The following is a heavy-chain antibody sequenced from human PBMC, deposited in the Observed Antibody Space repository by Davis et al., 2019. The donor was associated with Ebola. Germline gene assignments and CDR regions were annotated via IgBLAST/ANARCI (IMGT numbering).Heavy chain of an antibody. J-gene: IGHJ6*02. CDR2: ISGDGGST. Sequence: GESLKISCAAPGFTFDDYAMHWVRQAPGKGLEWVCLISGDGGSTYYADSVKGRFTISRDNSKNSLYLQMNSLRTEDTALYYCAKQGYSGYDHYYYYGMEVWGQGTTVTVSS. CDR1: GFTFDDYA. D-gene: IGHD5-12*01. V-gene: IGHV3-43*02. CDR3: AKQGYSGYDHYYYYGMEV.